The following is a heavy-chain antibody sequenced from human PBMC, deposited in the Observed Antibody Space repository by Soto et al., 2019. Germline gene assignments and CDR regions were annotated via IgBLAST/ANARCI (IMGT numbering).Heavy chain of an antibody. CDR1: GFTFSNAW. V-gene: IGHV3-15*01. CDR2: ITSKTDGGTT. J-gene: IGHJ3*02. CDR3: NSDLRWNYAPDAFDI. D-gene: IGHD1-7*01. Sequence: EVQLVESGGGLVKPGGSLRLSCAASGFTFSNAWMNWVRQAPGKGLEWVGRITSKTDGGTTDYAAPVKGRFTITRDDSKTTLYLQMNSLKTGDTAVYYYNSDLRWNYAPDAFDIWGQGTMVTVSS.